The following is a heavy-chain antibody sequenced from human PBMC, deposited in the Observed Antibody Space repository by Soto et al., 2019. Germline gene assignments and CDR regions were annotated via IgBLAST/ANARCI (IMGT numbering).Heavy chain of an antibody. Sequence: PSETLSLTCSVSGGSIRRGGYYWSWIRQRPGESLQYIGYIYETGATYYKPSLKSRISISADTSKNQFTLKLNSATAADTAVYYCARIAVPGASYWGQGTLVTVSS. CDR3: ARIAVPGASY. CDR1: GGSIRRGGYY. J-gene: IGHJ4*02. CDR2: IYETGAT. D-gene: IGHD7-27*01. V-gene: IGHV4-31*03.